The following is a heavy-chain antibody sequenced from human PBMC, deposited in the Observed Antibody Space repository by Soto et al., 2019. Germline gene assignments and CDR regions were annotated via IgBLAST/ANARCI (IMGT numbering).Heavy chain of an antibody. D-gene: IGHD2-2*01. CDR3: ARGGYCSSTSCPLLPVDY. J-gene: IGHJ4*02. CDR1: GFTFSTYI. V-gene: IGHV3-21*01. CDR2: ISSSSTYI. Sequence: EVQLVESGGGLVKPGGSLRLSCAASGFTFSTYIMNWVRQAPGKGLEWVSSISSSSTYIYYADSVKGRFTISRDNAKNSLYLQMNSLRAEDTAVYYCARGGYCSSTSCPLLPVDYWGQGTRVTVSS.